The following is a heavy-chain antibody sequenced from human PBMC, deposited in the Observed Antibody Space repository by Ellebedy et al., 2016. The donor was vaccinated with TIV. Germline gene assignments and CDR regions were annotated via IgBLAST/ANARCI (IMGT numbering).Heavy chain of an antibody. Sequence: MPSETLSLTCTVSGGSISGYYWTWIRQPAGTRLECIGRIYTSGTTNYNPSLKVRVTMSVDTSKNQFSRKLPSVTAADTAVYYCARLMVGSSWFPNWFDPWGQGTLVTVSS. D-gene: IGHD6-13*01. CDR3: ARLMVGSSWFPNWFDP. J-gene: IGHJ5*02. CDR2: IYTSGTT. CDR1: GGSISGYY. V-gene: IGHV4-4*07.